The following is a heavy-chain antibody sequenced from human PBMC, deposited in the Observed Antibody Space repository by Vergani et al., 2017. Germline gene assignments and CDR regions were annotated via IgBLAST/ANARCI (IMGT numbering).Heavy chain of an antibody. V-gene: IGHV1-69-2*01. CDR2: VDPEDGET. Sequence: EVQLVQSGAEVKKPGATMKISCKVSGYTFTDHYMHWVQQAPGKGLEWMGLVDPEDGETIYAEKFKGRVTIAADTSTDTAHLELSSLRSEDTAVYYCATPQTVTTGGMEVWGQGTTVIGSS. CDR1: GYTFTDHY. D-gene: IGHD4-17*01. J-gene: IGHJ6*02. CDR3: ATPQTVTTGGMEV.